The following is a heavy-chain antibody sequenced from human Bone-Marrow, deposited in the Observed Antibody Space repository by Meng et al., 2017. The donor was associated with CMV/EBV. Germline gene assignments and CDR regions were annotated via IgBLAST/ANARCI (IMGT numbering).Heavy chain of an antibody. CDR1: GFTVSSNY. CDR2: ISSSSSYI. Sequence: GESLKISCAASGFTVSSNYMSWVRQAPGKGLEWVSSISSSSSYIYYADSVKGRFTISRDNAKNSLYLQMNSLRAEDTAVYYCARGAIHYYGSGSPQDYWGQGTLVTVS. D-gene: IGHD3-10*01. CDR3: ARGAIHYYGSGSPQDY. J-gene: IGHJ4*02. V-gene: IGHV3-21*04.